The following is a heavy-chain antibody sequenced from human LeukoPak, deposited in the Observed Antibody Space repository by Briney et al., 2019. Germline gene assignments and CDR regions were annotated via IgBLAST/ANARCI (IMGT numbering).Heavy chain of an antibody. J-gene: IGHJ3*02. CDR3: ARWDSGEWFHDAFDI. CDR1: GYSISSGCY. Sequence: SETLSLTYGVSGYSISSGCYWGWIRQPPGKGLEWIGSIYHSGSTYYNPSLKSRVTISVDTSKNQFSLKLRSVTAADTALYYCARWDSGEWFHDAFDIWGQGTRVTVSS. D-gene: IGHD3-3*01. V-gene: IGHV4-38-2*01. CDR2: IYHSGST.